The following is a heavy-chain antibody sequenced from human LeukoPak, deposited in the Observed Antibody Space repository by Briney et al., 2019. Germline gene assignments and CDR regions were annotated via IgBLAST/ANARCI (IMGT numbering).Heavy chain of an antibody. CDR3: AREPYAYDFWSGYYRAWFDP. D-gene: IGHD3-3*01. CDR2: INHSGST. Sequence: SETLSLTCAVYGGSFSGYYWSWIRQPPGKGLEWIGEINHSGSTNYNPSLKSRVTISVDTSKNQSSLKLSSVTAADTAVYYCAREPYAYDFWSGYYRAWFDPWGQGTLVTVSS. V-gene: IGHV4-34*01. J-gene: IGHJ5*02. CDR1: GGSFSGYY.